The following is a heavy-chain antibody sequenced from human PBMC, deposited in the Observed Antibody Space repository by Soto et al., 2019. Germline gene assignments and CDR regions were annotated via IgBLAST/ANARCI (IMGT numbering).Heavy chain of an antibody. J-gene: IGHJ4*02. CDR2: FYYSGST. Sequence: SETLSLTCTVSGVSVSGGSYFWSWVRQPPGEGLVWIGYFYYSGSTNYNPSLKSRVTMSVDTSKNQFSLKLSSVTAADTAVYYCARDMSLDSWGQGTLVTVSS. D-gene: IGHD3-10*02. V-gene: IGHV4-61*01. CDR1: GVSVSGGSYF. CDR3: ARDMSLDS.